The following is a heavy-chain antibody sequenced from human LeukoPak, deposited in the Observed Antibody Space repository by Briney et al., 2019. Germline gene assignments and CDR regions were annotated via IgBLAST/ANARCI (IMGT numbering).Heavy chain of an antibody. CDR2: IRQDGSDK. CDR3: AELGITMIGGV. Sequence: GGSLRLSCVASGFTFSTHWMNWVRQAPGKGLEWMANIRQDGSDKFYADSLKGRFTISRDNAKNSVFLQMSSLRVEDTAVYYCAELGITMIGGVWGKGTTVTISS. V-gene: IGHV3-7*01. J-gene: IGHJ6*04. CDR1: GFTFSTHW. D-gene: IGHD3-10*02.